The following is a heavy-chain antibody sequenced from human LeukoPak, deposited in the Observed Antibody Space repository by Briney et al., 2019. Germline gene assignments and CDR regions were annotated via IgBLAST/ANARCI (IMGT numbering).Heavy chain of an antibody. J-gene: IGHJ3*02. CDR2: INHSGST. D-gene: IGHD3-10*01. CDR1: GGSFSGYY. V-gene: IGHV4-34*01. CDR3: ARGETYYYGSGSYYNRYSPDAFDI. Sequence: SETLSLTCAVYGGSFSGYYWSWIRQPPGKGLEWIGEINHSGSTNYNPSLKSRVTISVDTSKNQFSLKLSSVTAADTAVYYCARGETYYYGSGSYYNRYSPDAFDIWGQGTMVTVSS.